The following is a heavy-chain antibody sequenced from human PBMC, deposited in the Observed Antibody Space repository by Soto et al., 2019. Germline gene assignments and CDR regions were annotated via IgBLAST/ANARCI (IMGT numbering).Heavy chain of an antibody. V-gene: IGHV1-46*01. Sequence: QVQLVQSGAEVKKPGASVKVSCKASGYTFINYYMHWVRQAPGQGLEWMGIINPSSGSASYAQRFQGRVTITRDTSTSTVYMELSSLRPEDTAVYYCALAYCSGGTCYAGYYYYMDVWGKGTTVTVSS. CDR2: INPSSGSA. J-gene: IGHJ6*03. CDR1: GYTFINYY. CDR3: ALAYCSGGTCYAGYYYYMDV. D-gene: IGHD2-15*01.